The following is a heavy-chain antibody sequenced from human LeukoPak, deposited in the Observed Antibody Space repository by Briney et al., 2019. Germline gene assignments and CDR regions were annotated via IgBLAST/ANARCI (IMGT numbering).Heavy chain of an antibody. Sequence: SVKVSCKASGGTFISYTISWVRQAPGQGLEWMGRIIPILGIANYAQKFQGRVTITADKSTSTAYMELSSLRSEDTAVYYCARDLGLYYYDSSGQPNDAFDIWGQGTMVTVSS. D-gene: IGHD3-22*01. J-gene: IGHJ3*02. CDR3: ARDLGLYYYDSSGQPNDAFDI. CDR1: GGTFISYT. V-gene: IGHV1-69*04. CDR2: IIPILGIA.